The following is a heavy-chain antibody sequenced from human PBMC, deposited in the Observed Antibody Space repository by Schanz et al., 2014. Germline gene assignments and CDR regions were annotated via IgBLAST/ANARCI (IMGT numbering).Heavy chain of an antibody. CDR2: ISSSSSYI. CDR1: GFSLSSYN. Sequence: VQLVESGGGLVKPGESLRLSCAASGFSLSSYNMNWVRQAPGKGLEWVSSISSSSSYIYYADSVKGRFTISRDNAKNSLYLEMTSLRGEDTAVYYCARENLNWEAFDIWGQGTVVTVSS. V-gene: IGHV3-21*04. D-gene: IGHD7-27*01. CDR3: ARENLNWEAFDI. J-gene: IGHJ3*02.